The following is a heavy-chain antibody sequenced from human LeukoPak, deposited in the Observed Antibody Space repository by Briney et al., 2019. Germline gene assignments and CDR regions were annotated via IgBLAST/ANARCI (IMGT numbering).Heavy chain of an antibody. J-gene: IGHJ5*02. CDR2: IYYSGST. CDR1: GGSISSYY. V-gene: IGHV4-59*01. D-gene: IGHD2-15*01. Sequence: SETLSLTCTVSGGSISSYYWSWIRQPPGKGLEWIGYIYYSGSTNYNPSLKSRVTISVETSKNQFSLKLSSVTAADTAVYYCARYCSGGSCGDNWFDPWGQGTLVTVSS. CDR3: ARYCSGGSCGDNWFDP.